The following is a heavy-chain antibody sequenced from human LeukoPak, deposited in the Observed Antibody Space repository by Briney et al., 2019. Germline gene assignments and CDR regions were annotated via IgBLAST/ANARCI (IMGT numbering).Heavy chain of an antibody. D-gene: IGHD2-21*02. J-gene: IGHJ3*02. CDR1: GYSINNYW. Sequence: GESLKISCKGSGYSINNYWIGWVRQMPGKGLEWMGIIYPGDSDTRYSPSFQGQVTISADKSISTAYLQWSSLKASDTAMYYCACGGDRPQDAFDIWGQGTMVTVSS. CDR2: IYPGDSDT. CDR3: ACGGDRPQDAFDI. V-gene: IGHV5-51*01.